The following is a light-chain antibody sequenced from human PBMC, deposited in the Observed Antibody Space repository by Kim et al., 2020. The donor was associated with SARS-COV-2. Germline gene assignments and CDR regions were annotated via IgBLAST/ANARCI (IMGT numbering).Light chain of an antibody. J-gene: IGKJ3*01. Sequence: ASVGDRVTITCRTSESVSGDLDWYRRKPGGAPKLLIYATSSLRDGVPSRFRGSGSETEFTLAISSLHPEDCATYFCQQSYITRFTFGPGSRMDIK. CDR1: ESVSGD. V-gene: IGKV1-39*01. CDR3: QQSYITRFT. CDR2: ATS.